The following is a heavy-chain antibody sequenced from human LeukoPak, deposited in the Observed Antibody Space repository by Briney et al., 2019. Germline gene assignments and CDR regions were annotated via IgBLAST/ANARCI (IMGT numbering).Heavy chain of an antibody. CDR1: GGTFSSYA. J-gene: IGHJ5*02. Sequence: SVRVSCKASGGTFSSYAISWVRQAPGQGLEWMGRIIPIFGTANYAQKFQGRVTITTDESTSTAYMELSSLRSEDTAVYYCARDGHNGVWMPTPTSNWFDPWGQGTLVTVSS. V-gene: IGHV1-69*05. D-gene: IGHD2-8*01. CDR2: IIPIFGTA. CDR3: ARDGHNGVWMPTPTSNWFDP.